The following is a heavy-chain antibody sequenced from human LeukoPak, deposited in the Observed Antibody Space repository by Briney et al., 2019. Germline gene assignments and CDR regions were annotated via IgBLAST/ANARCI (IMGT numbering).Heavy chain of an antibody. CDR3: AKARTSYYNGMDV. CDR2: ISGSGSST. V-gene: IGHV3-23*01. CDR1: EFTFSRYA. Sequence: GGSLRLSCAASEFTFSRYAMSWVRQAPGKGLEWVSGISGSGSSTYHADSVKGRFTISRDNFKNTLYLQMNSLRAEDTAVYYCAKARTSYYNGMDVWGQGTTVTVSS. J-gene: IGHJ6*02.